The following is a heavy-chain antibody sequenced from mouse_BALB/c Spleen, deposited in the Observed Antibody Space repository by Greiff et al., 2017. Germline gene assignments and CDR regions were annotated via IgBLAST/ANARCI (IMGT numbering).Heavy chain of an antibody. CDR3: ARGSYDYSFAY. CDR2: IYPGGGYT. Sequence: VQLQQSGAELVRPGTSVKISCKASGYTFTNYWLGWVKQRPGHGLEWIGDIYPGGGYTNYNEKFKGKATLTADTSSSTAYMQLSSLTSEDSAVYFCARGSYDYSFAYWGQGTLVTVSA. V-gene: IGHV1-63*02. J-gene: IGHJ3*01. D-gene: IGHD2-4*01. CDR1: GYTFTNYW.